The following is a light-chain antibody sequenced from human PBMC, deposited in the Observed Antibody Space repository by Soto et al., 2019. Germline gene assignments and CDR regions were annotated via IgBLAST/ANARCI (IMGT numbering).Light chain of an antibody. V-gene: IGLV2-23*01. CDR2: EGS. CDR3: CSYAGSSTVV. J-gene: IGLJ2*01. CDR1: SSDVGSYNL. Sequence: QSALTQPASVSGSPGQSITISCTGTSSDVGSYNLVSWYQQHPGKAPKLMIYEGSKRPSGVSNRFSGSKSGNTASLTISGLQAEDEADYNCCSYAGSSTVVFGGGTKPTVL.